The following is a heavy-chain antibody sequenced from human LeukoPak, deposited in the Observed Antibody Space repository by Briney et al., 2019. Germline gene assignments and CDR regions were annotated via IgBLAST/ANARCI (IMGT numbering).Heavy chain of an antibody. CDR1: GGSFSGYY. CDR2: INHSGST. J-gene: IGHJ6*03. Sequence: SETLSLTCAVYGGSFSGYYWSWIRQPPGKGLEWIGEINHSGSTNYNPSLKSRVTISVDTSKNQFSLKLSSVTAADTAVYYCARCVTYYDFWSGLNYYYYMDVWGKGTTVTVSS. V-gene: IGHV4-34*01. D-gene: IGHD3-3*01. CDR3: ARCVTYYDFWSGLNYYYYMDV.